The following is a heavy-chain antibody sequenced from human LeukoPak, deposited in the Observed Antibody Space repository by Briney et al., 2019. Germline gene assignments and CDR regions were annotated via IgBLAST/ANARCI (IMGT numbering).Heavy chain of an antibody. V-gene: IGHV3-7*01. D-gene: IGHD2-8*01. J-gene: IGHJ6*02. CDR3: ARDSPVTMVYYYCGMDV. Sequence: PGGSLRLSCAASGFTFSSYWMSWVRQAPGKGLEWVANIKQDGSEKYYVDSVKGRFTISRDNAKNSLYLQMNSLRAEDTAVYYCARDSPVTMVYYYCGMDVWGQGTTVTVSS. CDR2: IKQDGSEK. CDR1: GFTFSSYW.